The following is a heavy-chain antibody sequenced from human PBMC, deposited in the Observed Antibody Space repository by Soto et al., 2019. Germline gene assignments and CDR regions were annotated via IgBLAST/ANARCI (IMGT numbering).Heavy chain of an antibody. CDR3: ARGAAMVQSNWLDP. J-gene: IGHJ5*02. Sequence: SQALSLACAISGDSVSSNSAACNFIRQSPSRGLEWLGRTYYRSKWYNDYAVSVKSRITINPDTSKNQFSLQLNSVTPEDTAVYYCARGAAMVQSNWLDPWGQGTLVTVSS. CDR1: GDSVSSNSAA. D-gene: IGHD5-18*01. CDR2: TYYRSKWYN. V-gene: IGHV6-1*01.